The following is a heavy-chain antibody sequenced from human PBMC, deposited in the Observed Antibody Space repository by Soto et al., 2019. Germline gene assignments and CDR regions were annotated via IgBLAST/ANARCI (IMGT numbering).Heavy chain of an antibody. Sequence: PSETLSLTCAVYGGSFGGYYWSWIRQPPGKGLEWIGEINHSGSTNYNPSLKSRVTISVDTSKNQFSLKLSSVTAAETAVYYCARPIAIFGVVSAYDYWGQGTLVTVSS. CDR3: ARPIAIFGVVSAYDY. J-gene: IGHJ4*02. D-gene: IGHD3-3*01. CDR1: GGSFGGYY. CDR2: INHSGST. V-gene: IGHV4-34*01.